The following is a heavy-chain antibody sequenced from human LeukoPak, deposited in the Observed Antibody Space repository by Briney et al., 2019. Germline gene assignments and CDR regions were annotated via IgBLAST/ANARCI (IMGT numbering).Heavy chain of an antibody. CDR3: ARAGRLDPTTVVTHVGY. Sequence: ASVSVSCKASGYTFTIYGISCVRQAPGQGLEWMGWISAYNGNTNYAQKLQGRVTMTTDTSTSTAYMELRSLRSDDTAGYYCARAGRLDPTTVVTHVGYWGQGTLVTVSS. CDR2: ISAYNGNT. V-gene: IGHV1-18*01. CDR1: GYTFTIYG. D-gene: IGHD4-17*01. J-gene: IGHJ4*02.